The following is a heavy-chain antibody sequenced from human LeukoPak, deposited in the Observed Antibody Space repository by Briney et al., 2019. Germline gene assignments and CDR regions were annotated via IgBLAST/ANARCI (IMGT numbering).Heavy chain of an antibody. D-gene: IGHD3-22*01. CDR1: AGSISSGSYF. J-gene: IGHJ4*02. Sequence: SETLSLTCTVSAGSISSGSYFWTWIRQPAGKGLEWIGRIKTSGSTNYNPSLKSRVTISVDTSKNQFSLKLSSVTAADTAVYYCARDLGDDSSGYLHYWGQGTLVTVSS. V-gene: IGHV4-61*02. CDR2: IKTSGST. CDR3: ARDLGDDSSGYLHY.